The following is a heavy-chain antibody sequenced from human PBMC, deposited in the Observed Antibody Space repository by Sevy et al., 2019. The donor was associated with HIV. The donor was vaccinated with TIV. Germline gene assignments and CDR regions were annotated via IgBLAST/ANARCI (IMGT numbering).Heavy chain of an antibody. CDR1: GGTFSSYA. Sequence: ASVKVSCKASGGTFSSYAISWVRQAPGQGLEWMGGIIPILGTANYAQKFQGRVTITADESTSTAYMELSSLRSEDTAVYYCASWGGLEIDAFDIWGQGTMVTVSS. V-gene: IGHV1-69*13. J-gene: IGHJ3*02. CDR2: IIPILGTA. D-gene: IGHD3-10*01. CDR3: ASWGGLEIDAFDI.